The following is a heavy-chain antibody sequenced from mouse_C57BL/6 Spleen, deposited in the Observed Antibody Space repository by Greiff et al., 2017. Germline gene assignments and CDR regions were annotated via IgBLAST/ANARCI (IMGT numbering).Heavy chain of an antibody. J-gene: IGHJ4*01. CDR1: GFTFTAYY. Sequence: EVKLVESGGGLVQPGGSLSLSCAASGFTFTAYYMSWVRQPPGKALEWLGFIRNKANGYTTEYSASVKGRFTISRDNSKSILYLQMNALRAEDSATYYCAKYEGNYGMDYWGQGTSVTVSS. CDR2: IRNKANGYTT. CDR3: AKYEGNYGMDY. V-gene: IGHV7-3*01.